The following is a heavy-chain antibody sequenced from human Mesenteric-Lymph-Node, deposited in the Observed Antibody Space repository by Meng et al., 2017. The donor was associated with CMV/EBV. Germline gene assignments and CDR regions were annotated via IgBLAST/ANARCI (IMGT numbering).Heavy chain of an antibody. D-gene: IGHD5-24*01. V-gene: IGHV3-15*01. J-gene: IGHJ4*02. Sequence: PSCFTFSTAMMALVHEAPRTELKWFDRVKSKTEGRTTDYTAPVDGRFTSSRDDSKNTLYLQMDSLKTEDTAVYYCVRDNRPGLIDYWGQGTLVTVSS. CDR3: VRDNRPGLIDY. CDR2: VKSKTEGRTT. CDR1: CFTFSTAM.